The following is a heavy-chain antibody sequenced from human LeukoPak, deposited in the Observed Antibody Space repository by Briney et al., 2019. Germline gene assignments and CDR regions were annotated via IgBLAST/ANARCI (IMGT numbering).Heavy chain of an antibody. Sequence: GGSLRLSCAASGFTFSSYAMSWVRQAPGKGLEWVSAISGSGGSTYYADSVKGRFTISRDNSKNTLYLQMDSLRAEDTAVYYCAKDYEVEYCSGGSGSSDLLRGYWGQGTLVTVSS. CDR1: GFTFSSYA. CDR2: ISGSGGST. D-gene: IGHD2-15*01. V-gene: IGHV3-23*01. CDR3: AKDYEVEYCSGGSGSSDLLRGY. J-gene: IGHJ4*02.